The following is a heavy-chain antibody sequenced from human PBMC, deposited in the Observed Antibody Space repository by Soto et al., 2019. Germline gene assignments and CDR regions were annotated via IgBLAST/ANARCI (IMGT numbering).Heavy chain of an antibody. CDR2: ISSSGSTI. CDR1: GFTFSSYE. Sequence: GGSLRLSCAASGFTFSSYEMNWVRQAPGNGLEWVSYISSSGSTIYYADSVKGRFTISRDNAKNSLYLQMNSLRAEDTAVYYCARTDTYYYDSSRFNWFDPWGQGTLVTVSS. CDR3: ARTDTYYYDSSRFNWFDP. V-gene: IGHV3-48*03. J-gene: IGHJ5*02. D-gene: IGHD3-22*01.